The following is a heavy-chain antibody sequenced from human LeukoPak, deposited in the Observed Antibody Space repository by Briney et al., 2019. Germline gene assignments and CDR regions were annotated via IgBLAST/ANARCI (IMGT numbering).Heavy chain of an antibody. CDR3: ARGVYGDYNSYFDL. Sequence: PSETLSLTCTVSGGSISSYYWSWIRQPPGKGLEWIGFIYYSGSTNYNPSLKSRVTISVDTSKNQFSLKLSSVTAADAAVYYCARGVYGDYNSYFDLWGRGTLVTVSS. CDR1: GGSISSYY. V-gene: IGHV4-59*01. J-gene: IGHJ2*01. D-gene: IGHD4-17*01. CDR2: IYYSGST.